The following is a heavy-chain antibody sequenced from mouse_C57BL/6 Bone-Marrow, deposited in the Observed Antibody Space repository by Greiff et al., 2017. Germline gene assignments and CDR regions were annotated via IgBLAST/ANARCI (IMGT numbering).Heavy chain of an antibody. CDR1: GFTFSNYW. CDR3: TGLYKDYYARDY. J-gene: IGHJ4*01. Sequence: EVMLVASGGGLVQPGGSMKLSCVASGFTFSNYWMNWVRQSPEKGLEWVAQIRLKSDNYATHYAESVKGRFTISRDDSKSSVYLQMNNLRAEDTGIYYCTGLYKDYYARDYWGQGTSVTVSS. D-gene: IGHD1-1*01. CDR2: IRLKSDNYAT. V-gene: IGHV6-3*01.